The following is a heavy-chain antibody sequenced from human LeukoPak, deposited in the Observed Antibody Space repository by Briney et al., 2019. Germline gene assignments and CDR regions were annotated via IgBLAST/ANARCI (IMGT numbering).Heavy chain of an antibody. CDR1: GFTFNSYA. CDR2: ISGSGENT. Sequence: GGSLTLSCAASGFTFNSYAMSWVRQAPGKGLEWVSAISGSGENTNYADSVKGRLTMSRDNSRNMLYLQMNSLRDEDTAKYYCAKTVSGSYSYQGGDYWGQGTLVTVSS. CDR3: AKTVSGSYSYQGGDY. J-gene: IGHJ4*02. D-gene: IGHD3-16*02. V-gene: IGHV3-23*01.